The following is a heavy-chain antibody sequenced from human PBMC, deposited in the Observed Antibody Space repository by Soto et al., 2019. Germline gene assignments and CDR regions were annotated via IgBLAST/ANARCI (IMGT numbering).Heavy chain of an antibody. Sequence: SETLSVTCTVSGDSISNNDYYWGWIRQPPGKGLEWIGSIHNGGDTYFIPSLKSRVTISVDTAKNQFSLKLSSVTAADTAVYYCARGVRLFRGSFDPWGQGTLVNVSS. CDR3: ARGVRLFRGSFDP. CDR1: GDSISNNDYY. V-gene: IGHV4-39*01. CDR2: IHNGGDT. J-gene: IGHJ5*02. D-gene: IGHD2-15*01.